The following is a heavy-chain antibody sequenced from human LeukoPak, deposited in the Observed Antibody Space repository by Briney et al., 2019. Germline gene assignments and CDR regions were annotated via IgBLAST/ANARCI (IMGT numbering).Heavy chain of an antibody. D-gene: IGHD3-22*01. Sequence: ASVKVSCKASGGTFSSYAISWVRQAPGQGLEWMGRIIPIFGTANYAQKFQGRVTITTDESTSTAYMGLSSLRSEDTAVYYCARDYYDSSGYSDYWGQGTLVTVSS. J-gene: IGHJ4*02. CDR1: GGTFSSYA. V-gene: IGHV1-69*05. CDR3: ARDYYDSSGYSDY. CDR2: IIPIFGTA.